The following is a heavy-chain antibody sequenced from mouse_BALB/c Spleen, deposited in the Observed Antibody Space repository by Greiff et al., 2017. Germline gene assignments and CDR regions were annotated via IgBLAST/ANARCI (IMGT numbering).Heavy chain of an antibody. CDR3: ARSLWYHRSMGL. D-gene: IGHD2-1*01. CDR2: ISSGSSTI. CDR1: GFTFSSFG. V-gene: IGHV5-17*02. J-gene: IGHJ4*01. Sequence: EVMLVESGGGLVQPGGSRKLSCAASGFTFSSFGMHWVRQAPEKGLEWVAYISSGSSTIYYADTVKGRFTIARDNPKNTLFLQITSLRSEDTAMYYCARSLWYHRSMGLRGQGTSIT.